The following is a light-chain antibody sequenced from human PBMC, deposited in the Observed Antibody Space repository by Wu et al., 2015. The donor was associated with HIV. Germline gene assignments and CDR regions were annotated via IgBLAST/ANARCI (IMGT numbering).Light chain of an antibody. Sequence: EIVLTQSPATLSVSPGERATFSCRASLSVSSNLAWYQQKRGQTPRLLIYGASTRATDIPARFSGSGSGTEFTLSISSLQSEDFAVYYCQQYNDWPRTFGQGTKVEIK. CDR3: QQYNDWPRT. V-gene: IGKV3-15*01. CDR1: LSVSSN. J-gene: IGKJ1*01. CDR2: GAS.